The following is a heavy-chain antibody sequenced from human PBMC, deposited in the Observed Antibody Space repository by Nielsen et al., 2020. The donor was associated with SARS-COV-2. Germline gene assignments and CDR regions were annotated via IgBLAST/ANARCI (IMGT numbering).Heavy chain of an antibody. J-gene: IGHJ5*02. CDR2: FNPNSGDT. Sequence: ASVKVSCKASGYTFTDYYIHWVRQAPGQGLEWMGRFNPNSGDTNYSQKFQGRVTMTSDTPIKTAYMELSRLRSDDTAVFYCARARGSGPADRFDPWGQGTQVTVSS. CDR3: ARARGSGPADRFDP. D-gene: IGHD3-10*01. V-gene: IGHV1-2*06. CDR1: GYTFTDYY.